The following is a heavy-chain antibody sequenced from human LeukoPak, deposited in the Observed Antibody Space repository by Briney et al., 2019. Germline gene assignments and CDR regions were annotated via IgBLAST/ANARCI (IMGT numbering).Heavy chain of an antibody. CDR2: IYYSGST. CDR3: ARHTSSSWNNWFDP. CDR1: GGSINSGDYY. Sequence: SETLSLTYTVSGGSINSGDYYWSWIRQPPGKGLEWIGYIYYSGSTNYNPSLKSRVTISVDTSKNQFSLKLSSVTAADAAVYYCARHTSSSWNNWFDPWGQGTLVAVSS. D-gene: IGHD6-13*01. V-gene: IGHV4-61*08. J-gene: IGHJ5*02.